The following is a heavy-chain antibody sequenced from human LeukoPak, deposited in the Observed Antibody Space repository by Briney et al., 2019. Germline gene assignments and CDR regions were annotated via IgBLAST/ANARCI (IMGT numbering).Heavy chain of an antibody. V-gene: IGHV4-39*07. J-gene: IGHJ4*02. CDR1: GGSISSSSYY. Sequence: SETLSLTCTVSGGSISSSSYYWGWIRQPPGKGLEWIGEMTYRGSANYNPSLRSRATISMNVSQRQFSLILRSVTAADTAIYYCAVYGGNWDFDSWGLGTPVIVSS. D-gene: IGHD4/OR15-4a*01. CDR2: MTYRGSA. CDR3: AVYGGNWDFDS.